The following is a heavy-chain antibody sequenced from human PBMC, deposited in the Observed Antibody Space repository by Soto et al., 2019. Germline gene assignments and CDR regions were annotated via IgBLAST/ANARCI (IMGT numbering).Heavy chain of an antibody. J-gene: IGHJ5*01. CDR2: ISAYNGNT. V-gene: IGHV1-18*01. D-gene: IGHD4-4*01. Sequence: ASVKVSCKASGYTFTSYGISWVRQAPGQGLEWMGWISAYNGNTNYAQKLQGRVTMTTDTSTSTAYMELRSLRSDDTAVYYCVRPGVTTVTNVWFDSWGQGTLVTVAS. CDR1: GYTFTSYG. CDR3: VRPGVTTVTNVWFDS.